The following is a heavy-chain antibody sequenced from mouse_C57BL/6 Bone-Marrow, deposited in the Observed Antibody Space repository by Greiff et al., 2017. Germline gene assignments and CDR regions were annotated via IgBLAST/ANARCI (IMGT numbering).Heavy chain of an antibody. D-gene: IGHD4-1*01. CDR2: INPSSGYT. J-gene: IGHJ2*01. V-gene: IGHV1-4*01. CDR3: ARYLQLTGKGY. CDR1: GYTFTSYT. Sequence: VKLMESGAELARPGASVKMSCKASGYTFTSYTMHWVKQRPGQGLEWIGYINPSSGYTKYNQKFKDKATLTADKSSSTAYMQLSSLTSEDSAVYYCARYLQLTGKGYWGQGTTLTVSS.